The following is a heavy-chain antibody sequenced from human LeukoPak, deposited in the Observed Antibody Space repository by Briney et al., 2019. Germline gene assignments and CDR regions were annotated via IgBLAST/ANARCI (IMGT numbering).Heavy chain of an antibody. J-gene: IGHJ4*02. V-gene: IGHV4-34*01. D-gene: IGHD2-21*01. CDR2: IDHSGNT. CDR3: ARQGSISAFDF. CDR1: GGSFSGYY. Sequence: MASETLSLTCAVYGGSFSGYYWSWIRQPPGKGLEWIGEIDHSGNTNYNPSLKSRVTISVDTSKNQFSLKLRSLSAADTAMYYCARQGSISAFDFWGQGTLVTVSS.